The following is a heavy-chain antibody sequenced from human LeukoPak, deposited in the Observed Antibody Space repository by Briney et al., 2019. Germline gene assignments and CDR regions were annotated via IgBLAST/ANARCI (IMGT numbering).Heavy chain of an antibody. CDR3: TKDLPDYGDYIAGY. Sequence: GGSLRLSCAASGFTFRSFAMSWVRQAPGKGLEWVSTISGSGGSTNYADSVKGRFTFSRDNSKNTLSLQMNSLRVEDTAVYYCTKDLPDYGDYIAGYWGQGTLVTVSS. V-gene: IGHV3-23*01. J-gene: IGHJ4*02. D-gene: IGHD4-17*01. CDR2: ISGSGGST. CDR1: GFTFRSFA.